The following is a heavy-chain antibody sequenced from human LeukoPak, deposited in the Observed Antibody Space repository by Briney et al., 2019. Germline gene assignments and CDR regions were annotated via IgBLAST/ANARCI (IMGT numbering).Heavy chain of an antibody. Sequence: SVTVSLICTVCGVSICSGDYYWSWIRQPPGWGLGWIGYFYYSGSTDYNPSIESRDTLSVDTSNNQISLNLSSVTAADTAVYYCAREGIECSSASCYAVFDYWGQGTLVTVSS. CDR1: GVSICSGDYY. D-gene: IGHD2-2*01. CDR3: AREGIECSSASCYAVFDY. CDR2: FYYSGST. V-gene: IGHV4-30-4*02. J-gene: IGHJ4*02.